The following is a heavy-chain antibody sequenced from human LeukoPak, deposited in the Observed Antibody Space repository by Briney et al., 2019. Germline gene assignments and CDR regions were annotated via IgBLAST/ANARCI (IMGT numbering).Heavy chain of an antibody. CDR2: ISSSSSYI. D-gene: IGHD4-17*01. CDR3: ASRVLGYGDYEYYYMDV. Sequence: GGSLRLSCAASGFTFSSYSMNWVRQAPGKGLEWVSSISSSSSYIYYADSVKGRFTISRDNAKNSLYLQMNSLRAEDTAVYYCASRVLGYGDYEYYYMDVWGKGTTVTVSS. CDR1: GFTFSSYS. J-gene: IGHJ6*03. V-gene: IGHV3-21*01.